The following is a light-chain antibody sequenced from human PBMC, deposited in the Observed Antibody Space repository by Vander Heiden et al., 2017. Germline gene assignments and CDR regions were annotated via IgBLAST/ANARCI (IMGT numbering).Light chain of an antibody. CDR1: GGSIAGNY. CDR3: QSYDSNDQGV. J-gene: IGLJ2*01. V-gene: IGLV6-57*02. Sequence: FMLTQPHSMSESPGKTVTIPCTGYGGSIAGNYVQWFQQRPGGAPTTVIYADNRRPSGVPDRFSGSIDRSSNSASLTISGLKTDDEADYYCQSYDSNDQGVFGGGTKLTVL. CDR2: ADN.